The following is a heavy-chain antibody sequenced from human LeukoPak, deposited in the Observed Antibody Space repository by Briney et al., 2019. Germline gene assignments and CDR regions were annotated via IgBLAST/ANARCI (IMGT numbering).Heavy chain of an antibody. D-gene: IGHD2-15*01. Sequence: GGSLRLSCAASGFTLSSYNMNWVRQAPGKGLEWISYISSSSSSIYYADSVKGRFTISRDDAKNSLYLQMNSLRAEDTAVYYCASSIHCSGGSCYVPWGQGTLVTVSS. V-gene: IGHV3-48*01. CDR3: ASSIHCSGGSCYVP. J-gene: IGHJ4*02. CDR2: ISSSSSSI. CDR1: GFTLSSYN.